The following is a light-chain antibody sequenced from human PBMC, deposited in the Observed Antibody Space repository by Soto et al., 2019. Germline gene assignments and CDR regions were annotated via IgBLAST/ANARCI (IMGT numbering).Light chain of an antibody. CDR3: SSFAGNNNLV. CDR1: SSDVGGYNY. V-gene: IGLV2-8*01. J-gene: IGLJ2*01. CDR2: EVS. Sequence: QSALTQPPSASGSPGQSVTISCTGTSSDVGGYNYVSWYQQHPGKAPKLMISEVSKRPSGVPDRFSGSKSGNTASLTFSGLQDEDEADYYCSSFAGNNNLVFGGGTKLTVL.